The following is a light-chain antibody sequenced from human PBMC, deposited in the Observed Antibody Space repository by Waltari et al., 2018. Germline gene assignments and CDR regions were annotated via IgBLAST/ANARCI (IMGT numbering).Light chain of an antibody. J-gene: IGLJ3*02. CDR3: AAWFDSLNGWV. Sequence: QSLVTQSPSVSGTPGQRVPIPFSAAGSRLGRIVLNWYQQFPGTAPKLLIYRINVRPSGVPDRFSGSKSGTSATLTISGLQSEDEADYYCAAWFDSLNGWVFGGGTKVTVL. CDR2: RIN. CDR1: GSRLGRIV. V-gene: IGLV1-44*01.